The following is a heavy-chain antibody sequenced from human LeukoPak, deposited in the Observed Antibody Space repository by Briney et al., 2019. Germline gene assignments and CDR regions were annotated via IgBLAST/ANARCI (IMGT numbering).Heavy chain of an antibody. CDR1: GGSISSNNYY. D-gene: IGHD3-10*01. CDR2: IYTSGST. J-gene: IGHJ4*02. Sequence: TLSLTCTVSGGSISSNNYYWSWIRQPAGKGLEWIGRIYTSGSTNYNPSLKSRVTISVDTSKNQFSLQLTSVTAADTAVYYCADSGGYWGQGTLVTVSS. V-gene: IGHV4-61*02. CDR3: ADSGGY.